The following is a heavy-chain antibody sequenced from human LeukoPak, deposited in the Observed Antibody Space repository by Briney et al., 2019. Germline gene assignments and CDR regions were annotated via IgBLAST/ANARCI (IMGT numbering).Heavy chain of an antibody. Sequence: PSETLSLTCAVSGYSISSGYYWGWIRQPPGKGLEWIGSIYHSGSTYYNPSLKSRVTISVDTSKNQFSLKLSSVTAADTAVYYCARLLYYDFWSGYFWGKGTTVTVSS. J-gene: IGHJ6*04. D-gene: IGHD3-3*01. V-gene: IGHV4-38-2*01. CDR2: IYHSGST. CDR3: ARLLYYDFWSGYF. CDR1: GYSISSGYY.